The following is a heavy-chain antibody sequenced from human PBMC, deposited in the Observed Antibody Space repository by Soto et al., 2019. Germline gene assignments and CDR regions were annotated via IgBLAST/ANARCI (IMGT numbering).Heavy chain of an antibody. V-gene: IGHV1-8*01. Sequence: ASVKVSCKASGYTFTSYGINWVRQATGQGLEWMGWMNPNSGNTGYAQKFQGRVTMTRNTSISTAYMELSSLRSEDTAVYYCARGLRFLEWLDYYYYYGMDVWGQGTTVTVSS. CDR2: MNPNSGNT. CDR1: GYTFTSYG. D-gene: IGHD3-3*01. CDR3: ARGLRFLEWLDYYYYYGMDV. J-gene: IGHJ6*02.